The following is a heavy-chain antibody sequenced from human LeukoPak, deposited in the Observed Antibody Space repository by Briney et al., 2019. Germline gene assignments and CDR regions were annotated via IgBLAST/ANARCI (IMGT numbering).Heavy chain of an antibody. CDR3: AKDKATVVTLDAFDI. CDR2: ITNSGGST. J-gene: IGHJ3*02. Sequence: GGSLRLSCAASGFTFSSYAMSWVRQAPGKGLEWVSAITNSGGSTYYADSVKGRFTFSRDNSKNTLYLQMDSLRAEDTAVYYCAKDKATVVTLDAFDIWGQGTMVTVSS. D-gene: IGHD4-23*01. V-gene: IGHV3-23*01. CDR1: GFTFSSYA.